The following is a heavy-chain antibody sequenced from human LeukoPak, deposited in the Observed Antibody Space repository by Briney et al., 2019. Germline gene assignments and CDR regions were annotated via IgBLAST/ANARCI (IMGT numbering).Heavy chain of an antibody. CDR3: ARDRKLWHAYNWFDP. CDR1: GYTFTSYY. CDR2: INPSGGST. D-gene: IGHD5-18*01. J-gene: IGHJ5*02. V-gene: IGHV1-46*01. Sequence: GASVKVSCKASGYTFTSYYMHWVRQAPGQGLEWMGIINPSGGSTGYAQKFQGRATMTRDTSTSTVYMELSSLRSEDTAVYYCARDRKLWHAYNWFDPWGQGTLVTVSS.